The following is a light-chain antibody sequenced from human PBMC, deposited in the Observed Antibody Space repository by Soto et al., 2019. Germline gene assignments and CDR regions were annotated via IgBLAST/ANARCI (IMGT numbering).Light chain of an antibody. CDR2: DAT. CDR1: QSISSW. V-gene: IGKV1-5*01. Sequence: DIQMTQSPSTLSASVGDRVTITCRASQSISSWLAWYQKKPGKAPKLLIYDATSMKSGVPSRFSGSGSGTEFTLTISSLQPDDFATYYCQQYNSYSGTFGQGTKVDIK. J-gene: IGKJ1*01. CDR3: QQYNSYSGT.